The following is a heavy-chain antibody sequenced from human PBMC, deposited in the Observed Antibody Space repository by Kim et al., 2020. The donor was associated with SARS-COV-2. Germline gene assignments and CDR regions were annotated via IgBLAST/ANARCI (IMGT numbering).Heavy chain of an antibody. Sequence: GGSLRLSCSASGFFYSTYAMHWVRQASGKGLEYVSGIDNTGDRTYYADSVKGRFTISRDNSKNTLFLQMSSLRAEDTALYYCVKVGCSGTTCSSYYDSWGQGTLVTVSS. D-gene: IGHD1-7*01. J-gene: IGHJ4*02. V-gene: IGHV3-64D*09. CDR3: VKVGCSGTTCSSYYDS. CDR1: GFFYSTYA. CDR2: IDNTGDRT.